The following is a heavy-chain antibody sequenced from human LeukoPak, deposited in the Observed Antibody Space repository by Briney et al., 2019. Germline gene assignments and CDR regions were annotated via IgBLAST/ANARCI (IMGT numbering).Heavy chain of an antibody. CDR3: AKGQCSSTSCYRLYNWFDP. V-gene: IGHV3-23*01. CDR1: GFTFSSYA. J-gene: IGHJ5*02. Sequence: PGGSLRLSCAASGFTFSSYAMSWVRQAPGKGLEWVSAISGSGGSTYYADSVKGRFTISRDNSKNTLYLQMNSLRAEDTAVYYCAKGQCSSTSCYRLYNWFDPWGQGTLVTVSS. D-gene: IGHD2-2*02. CDR2: ISGSGGST.